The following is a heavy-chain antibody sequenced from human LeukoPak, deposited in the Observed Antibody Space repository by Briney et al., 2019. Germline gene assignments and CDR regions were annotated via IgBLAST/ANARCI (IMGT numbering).Heavy chain of an antibody. V-gene: IGHV3-74*01. CDR2: INGDGRNI. CDR3: ARGPHCSSTSCYTGYNWFDP. CDR1: GFTFSSYW. Sequence: PGGSLRLSCVASGFTFSSYWMHWVRQDPRKGLVWVSRINGDGRNINYADSVRGRFTISRDNAKNTLYLQMNSLRAEDTAVYYCARGPHCSSTSCYTGYNWFDPWGQGTLVTVSS. J-gene: IGHJ5*02. D-gene: IGHD2-2*02.